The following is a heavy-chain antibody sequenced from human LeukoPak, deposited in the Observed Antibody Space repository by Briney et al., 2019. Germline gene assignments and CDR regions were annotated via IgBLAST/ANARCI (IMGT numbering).Heavy chain of an antibody. Sequence: GRSLRLSCAASGFTFDDYDMYWVRQAPGKGLEWVSGISWNSGSIGYADSVKGRFTISRDNAKNSLYLQMNSLRGEDTALYYCAKGRTGDFDYYFDYWGQGTLVTVSS. D-gene: IGHD7-27*01. V-gene: IGHV3-9*01. CDR2: ISWNSGSI. CDR3: AKGRTGDFDYYFDY. J-gene: IGHJ4*02. CDR1: GFTFDDYD.